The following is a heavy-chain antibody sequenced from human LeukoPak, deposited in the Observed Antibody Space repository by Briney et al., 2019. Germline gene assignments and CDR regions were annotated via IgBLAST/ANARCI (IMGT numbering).Heavy chain of an antibody. CDR3: ARTISGWYYFDY. CDR1: GGSISRYY. CDR2: IYYSGST. J-gene: IGHJ4*02. D-gene: IGHD6-13*01. V-gene: IGHV4-59*08. Sequence: PSETLSLTCTVSGGSISRYYWSWIRQPPGKGLEWIGYIYYSGSTDYNPSLKGRVTISVDTSKNQFSLKLSSVTAADTAVFYCARTISGWYYFDYWGQGTLVTVSS.